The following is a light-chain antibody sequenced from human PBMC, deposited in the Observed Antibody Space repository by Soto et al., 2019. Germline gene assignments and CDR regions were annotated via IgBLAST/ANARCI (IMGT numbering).Light chain of an antibody. Sequence: DIQMTQSPSTLSASVGDRVTITCRASQSISTSLAWYQQKPGKAPKVLIYKASSLESGVPSRFSGSGSGTEFTLTISSLQPDDFATYYCQQYNSYQYTFGQGTKLEIK. J-gene: IGKJ2*01. V-gene: IGKV1-5*03. CDR2: KAS. CDR3: QQYNSYQYT. CDR1: QSISTS.